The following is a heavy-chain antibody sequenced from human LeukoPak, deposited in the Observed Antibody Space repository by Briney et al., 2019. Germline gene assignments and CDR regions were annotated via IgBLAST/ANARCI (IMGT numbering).Heavy chain of an antibody. Sequence: KSGGSLRLSCAASGFTFNSYSITWVRQAPGKGLEWVSSISSSSSFIYYADSVKGRFTISRDNSKNTLYLQMNSLRAEDTAVYYCARDIVGATLTHYMDVWGKGTTVTVSS. D-gene: IGHD1-26*01. J-gene: IGHJ6*03. CDR2: ISSSSSFI. V-gene: IGHV3-21*04. CDR1: GFTFNSYS. CDR3: ARDIVGATLTHYMDV.